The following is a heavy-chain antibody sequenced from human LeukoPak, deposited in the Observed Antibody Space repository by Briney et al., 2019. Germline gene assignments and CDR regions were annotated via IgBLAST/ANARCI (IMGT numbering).Heavy chain of an antibody. CDR3: CFGYCSGGSCQPYEYFQH. Sequence: ASVKVSCKASGYTFTGYYMHWVRQAPGQGLEWMGWINPNSGGTNYAQKFQGRVTMTRDTSISTAYMELSRLRSDDTAVYYCCFGYCSGGSCQPYEYFQHWGQGTLVTASS. CDR2: INPNSGGT. J-gene: IGHJ1*01. V-gene: IGHV1-2*02. CDR1: GYTFTGYY. D-gene: IGHD2-15*01.